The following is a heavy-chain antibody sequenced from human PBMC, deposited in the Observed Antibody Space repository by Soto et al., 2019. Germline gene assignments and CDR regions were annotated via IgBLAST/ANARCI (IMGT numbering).Heavy chain of an antibody. CDR3: ARLRYSSSWNYYYYGMDV. V-gene: IGHV5-51*01. D-gene: IGHD6-13*01. CDR2: IYPGDSDT. J-gene: IGHJ6*02. Sequence: GESLKISCKGPGYSFTSYWIGWVRQMPGKGLEWMGIIYPGDSDTRYSPSFQGQVTISADKSISTAYLQWSSLKASDTAMYYCARLRYSSSWNYYYYGMDVWGQGTTVTVSS. CDR1: GYSFTSYW.